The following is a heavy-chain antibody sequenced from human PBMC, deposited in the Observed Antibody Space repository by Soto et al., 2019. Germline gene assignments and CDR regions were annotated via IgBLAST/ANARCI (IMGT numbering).Heavy chain of an antibody. CDR1: GGSVSSGGYY. D-gene: IGHD2-8*01. CDR2: IYYSGTT. CDR3: ARRALPQCINGVCYKDGFWDY. J-gene: IGHJ4*02. Sequence: SETLSLTCTVSGGSVSSGGYYWIWIRQRPGTGLEWIGYIYYSGTTYFNPSLKSRASISLDTSKNEFSLKLTSVTAADTAVYYCARRALPQCINGVCYKDGFWDYWGQGALVTVSS. V-gene: IGHV4-31*03.